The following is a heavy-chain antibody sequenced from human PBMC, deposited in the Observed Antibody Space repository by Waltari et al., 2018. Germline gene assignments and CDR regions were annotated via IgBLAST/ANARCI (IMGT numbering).Heavy chain of an antibody. J-gene: IGHJ3*01. V-gene: IGHV1-69-2*01. Sequence: EVQLRQSGAELRKPGTPVKISCKASGYTFSDYSIHWVQQAPGKGLQWVGLVDPEDGQAIYAEKFQGRVTRTADTSTDTAYWELSSLTSEDTAVFYCATALGDNTSASRPFHLWGQGTVITVSS. CDR2: VDPEDGQA. CDR1: GYTFSDYS. CDR3: ATALGDNTSASRPFHL. D-gene: IGHD3-10*01.